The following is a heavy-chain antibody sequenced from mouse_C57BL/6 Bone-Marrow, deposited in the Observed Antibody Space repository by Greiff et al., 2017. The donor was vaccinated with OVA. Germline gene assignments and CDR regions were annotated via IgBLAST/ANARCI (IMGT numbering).Heavy chain of an antibody. V-gene: IGHV1-55*01. CDR1: GYTFTSYW. CDR2: IYPGSGST. CDR3: ARERYDYDGDFDY. J-gene: IGHJ2*01. Sequence: QVQLQQSGAELVKPGASVKMSCKASGYTFTSYWITWVKQRPGQGLEWIGDIYPGSGSTNYNEKFKSKATLTVDTSSSTAYMQLSSLTSEDSAVYYCARERYDYDGDFDYWGQGTTLTVSS. D-gene: IGHD2-4*01.